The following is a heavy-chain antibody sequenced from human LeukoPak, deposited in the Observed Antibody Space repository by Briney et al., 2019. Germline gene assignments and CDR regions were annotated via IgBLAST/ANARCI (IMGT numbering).Heavy chain of an antibody. CDR1: GGSMSNYY. Sequence: SETLSLTCTVSGGSMSNYYWSWIRQPPGKGLEWIGYIFYSGRTNYNPSLKGRVTISVDTSRNQFSLKLSSVTAADTAVYYCARSPGYCTSTSCYAYWGQGTLVTVSS. CDR2: IFYSGRT. D-gene: IGHD2-2*01. V-gene: IGHV4-59*01. J-gene: IGHJ4*02. CDR3: ARSPGYCTSTSCYAY.